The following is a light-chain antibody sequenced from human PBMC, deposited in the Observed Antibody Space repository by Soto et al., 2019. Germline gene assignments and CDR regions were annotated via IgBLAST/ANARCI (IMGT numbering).Light chain of an antibody. V-gene: IGLV9-49*01. CDR3: GADHGSGSNFVV. CDR1: SGYSNYK. Sequence: QSVLTQPHSASASLGASVTLTCTLSSGYSNYKVDWYQQRPGKGPRFVMRVGTGGIVGSKGDGIPDRFSVLGSGLNRYLTIKNSQEEDESDYHCGADHGSGSNFVVFGGGTKLTVL. CDR2: VGTGGIVG. J-gene: IGLJ2*01.